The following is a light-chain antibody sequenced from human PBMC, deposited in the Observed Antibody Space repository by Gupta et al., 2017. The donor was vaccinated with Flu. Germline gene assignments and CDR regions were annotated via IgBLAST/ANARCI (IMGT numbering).Light chain of an antibody. CDR3: LLSYSGARSAV. CDR1: TGALTSGHY. CDR2: DTS. V-gene: IGLV7-46*01. Sequence: QAVVTQEPSLTVSLGGTVNLTRGSSTGALTSGHYPYWFQQKPGQAPRTLIYDTSNKHSWTPARFSGSLLGGKAALTLSSAQAEDEAEYYCLLSYSGARSAVFGTGTKVTVL. J-gene: IGLJ1*01.